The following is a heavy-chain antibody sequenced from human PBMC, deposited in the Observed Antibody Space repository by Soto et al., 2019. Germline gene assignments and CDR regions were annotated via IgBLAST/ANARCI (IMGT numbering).Heavy chain of an antibody. Sequence: SLRLSCAASGFTFSSYGMHWVRQAPGKGLEWVAVISYDGSNKYYADSVKGRFTISRDNSKNTLYLQMNSLRAEDTAVYYCAKVSSDFWSGYLIYYYYGMDVWGQGTTVTVSS. CDR1: GFTFSSYG. D-gene: IGHD3-3*01. V-gene: IGHV3-30*18. J-gene: IGHJ6*02. CDR3: AKVSSDFWSGYLIYYYYGMDV. CDR2: ISYDGSNK.